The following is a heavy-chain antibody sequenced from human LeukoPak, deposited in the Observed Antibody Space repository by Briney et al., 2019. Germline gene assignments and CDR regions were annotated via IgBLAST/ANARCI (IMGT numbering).Heavy chain of an antibody. V-gene: IGHV1-8*03. CDR1: GYTFTSYD. J-gene: IGHJ6*03. CDR2: MNPNSGNT. CDR3: ARGGRAQPHPHYYYYYMDV. Sequence: ASVKVSCKASGYTFTSYDINWVRQATGQGLEWMGWMNPNSGNTGYAQKFQGRVTITRNTSISTAYMELSSLRSEDTAVYYCARGGRAQPHPHYYYYYMDVWGKGTTVTISS. D-gene: IGHD1-26*01.